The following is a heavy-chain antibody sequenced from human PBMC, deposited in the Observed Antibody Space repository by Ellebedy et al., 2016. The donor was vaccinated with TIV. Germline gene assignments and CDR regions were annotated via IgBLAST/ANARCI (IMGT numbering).Heavy chain of an antibody. CDR3: ARAVRYQGPFDN. CDR1: GYTFTRYH. J-gene: IGHJ4*02. Sequence: ASVKVSCXASGYTFTRYHLHWVRQAPGQGLEWMGMIHPDGGSTIYAQKFEGRVIMTRDTSTDTVYMELSSLRSEDMAVYYCARAVRYQGPFDNWGQGTLVTVSA. CDR2: IHPDGGST. V-gene: IGHV1-46*01. D-gene: IGHD3-9*01.